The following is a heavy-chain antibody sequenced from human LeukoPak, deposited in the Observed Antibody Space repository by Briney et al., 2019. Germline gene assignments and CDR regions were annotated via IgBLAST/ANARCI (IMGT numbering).Heavy chain of an antibody. Sequence: SETLSLTCTVSGGSISSGGYYWSWIRQHPGKGLEWIGYIYYSGSTYYNPSLKSRVTISVDTSKNQFSLKLSSVTAADTAVYYCARYTTYYYDSSGYTLFDYWGQGTLVTVSS. CDR1: GGSISSGGYY. CDR3: ARYTTYYYDSSGYTLFDY. J-gene: IGHJ4*02. CDR2: IYYSGST. D-gene: IGHD3-22*01. V-gene: IGHV4-31*03.